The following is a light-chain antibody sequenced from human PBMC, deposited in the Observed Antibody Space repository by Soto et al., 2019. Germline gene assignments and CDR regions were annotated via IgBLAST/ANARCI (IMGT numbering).Light chain of an antibody. Sequence: DIQMTQSPSTLSASVGDRVTITCRASQSISSWLAWYQQKPGKAPKLLIYDASSLESGVPSRFSGSGSGTEFTLTISSLQPDDFATYYCQQYREGTFGQGTKVEIK. V-gene: IGKV1-5*01. CDR2: DAS. CDR1: QSISSW. J-gene: IGKJ1*01. CDR3: QQYREGT.